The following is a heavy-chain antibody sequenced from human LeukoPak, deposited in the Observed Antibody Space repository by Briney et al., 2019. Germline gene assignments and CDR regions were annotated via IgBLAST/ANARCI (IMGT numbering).Heavy chain of an antibody. J-gene: IGHJ4*02. D-gene: IGHD4-17*01. CDR3: ARGNLVDYGDYEY. CDR2: IYSGGST. Sequence: GGSLRLSCAASGFTVSSNYMSWVRQAPGKGLEWVPVIYSGGSTYYADSVKGRFTISRDNSKNTLYLQMNSLRAEDTAVYYCARGNLVDYGDYEYWGQGTLVTVSS. CDR1: GFTVSSNY. V-gene: IGHV3-53*01.